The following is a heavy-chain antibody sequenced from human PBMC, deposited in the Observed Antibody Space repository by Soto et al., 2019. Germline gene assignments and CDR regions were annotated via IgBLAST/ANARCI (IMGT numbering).Heavy chain of an antibody. CDR2: IHHSGST. V-gene: IGHV4-34*01. D-gene: IGHD3-10*01. Sequence: SETLSLTCAVYGGSFSAYYWSWIRQSPGKGLEWIGEIHHSGSTNYKPSLKSRVTISVDTSKNQFSLELRSVTAADTAVYYCASYGSGSYYNGYYFYYRVQGPLVTTSS. CDR3: ASYGSGSYYNGYYFYY. J-gene: IGHJ4*02. CDR1: GGSFSAYY.